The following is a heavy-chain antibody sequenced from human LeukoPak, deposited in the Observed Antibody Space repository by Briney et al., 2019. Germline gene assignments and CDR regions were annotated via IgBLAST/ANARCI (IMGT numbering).Heavy chain of an antibody. D-gene: IGHD2-2*01. V-gene: IGHV4-34*01. Sequence: PSETLSLTCAVYGEAFSGDYWSWIRQPPEKGLEWIGEISHSGNTNHNPSLTSRVTMSLEASKNQFSLKLSSVTAADTAVYYCARHLNAGQTFDYWGQGTLVTVSS. CDR2: ISHSGNT. J-gene: IGHJ4*02. CDR3: ARHLNAGQTFDY. CDR1: GEAFSGDY.